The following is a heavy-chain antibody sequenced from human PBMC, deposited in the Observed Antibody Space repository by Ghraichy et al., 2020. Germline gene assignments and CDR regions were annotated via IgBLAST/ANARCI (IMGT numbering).Heavy chain of an antibody. J-gene: IGHJ3*02. CDR3: ARNYDYVWGSYPPGGAFDI. D-gene: IGHD3-16*02. CDR1: GFTFSDYY. V-gene: IGHV3-11*01. CDR2: ISSSGSTI. Sequence: GESLNISCAASGFTFSDYYMSWIRQAPGKGLEWVSYISSSGSTIYYADSVKGRFTISRDNAKNSLYLQMNSLRAEDTAVYYCARNYDYVWGSYPPGGAFDIWGQGTMSPSLQ.